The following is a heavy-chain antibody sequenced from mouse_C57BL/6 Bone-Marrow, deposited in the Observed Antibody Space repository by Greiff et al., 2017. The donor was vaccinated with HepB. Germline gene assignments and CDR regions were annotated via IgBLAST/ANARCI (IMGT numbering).Heavy chain of an antibody. J-gene: IGHJ4*01. V-gene: IGHV5-16*01. CDR3: ARDRDYDYDGAMDY. CDR1: GFTFSDYY. Sequence: EVHLVESEGGLVQPGSSMKLSCTASGFTFSDYYMAWVRQVPEKGLEWVANINYDGSSTYYLDSLKSRFIISRDNAKNILYLQMSSLKSEDTATYYCARDRDYDYDGAMDYWGQGTSVTVSS. D-gene: IGHD2-4*01. CDR2: INYDGSST.